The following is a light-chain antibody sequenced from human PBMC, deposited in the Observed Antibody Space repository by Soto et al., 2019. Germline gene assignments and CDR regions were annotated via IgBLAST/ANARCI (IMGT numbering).Light chain of an antibody. J-gene: IGKJ5*01. Sequence: EIVLTQSPATLSLSPWERATLSCRASQSVSSDLAWYPQKPGQAPRLLIYDASNRATGIPARFSGSGSGTDFTLTISSLEAEDFAVYYCQQRSNWPPITFGQGTRLEIK. CDR1: QSVSSD. CDR2: DAS. V-gene: IGKV3-11*01. CDR3: QQRSNWPPIT.